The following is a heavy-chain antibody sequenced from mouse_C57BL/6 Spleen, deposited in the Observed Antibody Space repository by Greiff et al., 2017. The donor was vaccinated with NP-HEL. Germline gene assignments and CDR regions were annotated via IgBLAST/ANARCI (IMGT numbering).Heavy chain of an antibody. CDR3: ARDAYGGHGFAY. CDR2: SRNKANDYTT. V-gene: IGHV7-1*01. D-gene: IGHD1-1*01. Sequence: EVQGVESGGGLVQSGRSLRLSCATSGFTFSDFYMEWVRQAPGKGLEWIAASRNKANDYTTEYSASVKGRFIVSRDTSQSILYLQMNALRAEDTAIYYCARDAYGGHGFAYWGQGTLVTVSA. CDR1: GFTFSDFY. J-gene: IGHJ3*01.